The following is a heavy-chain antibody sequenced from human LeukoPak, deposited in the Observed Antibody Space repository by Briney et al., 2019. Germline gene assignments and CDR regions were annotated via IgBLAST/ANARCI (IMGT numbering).Heavy chain of an antibody. D-gene: IGHD1-26*01. V-gene: IGHV4-39*07. J-gene: IGHJ4*02. CDR2: IYYSGST. Sequence: KASETLSLTCTVSGGSISSSSYYWGWIRQPPGKGLEWIGSIYYSGSTYYNPSLKSRVTISVDTSKNQFSLKLSSVTAADTAVYYCARGGFRLGATSYWGQGTLVTVSS. CDR3: ARGGFRLGATSY. CDR1: GGSISSSSYY.